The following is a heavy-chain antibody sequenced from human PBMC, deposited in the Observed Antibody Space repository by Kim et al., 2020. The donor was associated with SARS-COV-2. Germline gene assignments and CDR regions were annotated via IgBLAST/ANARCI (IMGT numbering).Heavy chain of an antibody. J-gene: IGHJ6*02. CDR3: ARTVLPTVIRSGSVYGMDV. CDR2: INHSGST. D-gene: IGHD3-10*01. Sequence: SETLSLTCAVYGGSFSGYYWSWIRQPPGKGLEWIGEINHSGSTNYNPSLKSRVTISVDTSKNQFSLKLSSVTAADTAVYYCARTVLPTVIRSGSVYGMDVWGQGTTVTVSS. V-gene: IGHV4-34*01. CDR1: GGSFSGYY.